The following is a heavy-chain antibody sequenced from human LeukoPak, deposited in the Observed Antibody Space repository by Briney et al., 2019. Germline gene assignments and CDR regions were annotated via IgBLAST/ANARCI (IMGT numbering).Heavy chain of an antibody. V-gene: IGHV4-31*11. CDR3: ARYYYGSGSYPYFDY. J-gene: IGHJ4*02. D-gene: IGHD3-10*01. CDR2: IFHSGIT. Sequence: SETLSLTCAVSGGSISTGVYYWSWIRQHPGKGLEWIGYIFHSGITYYNPSLKSRVTISVDTSKNQFSLKMSSVTAADTAVYYCARYYYGSGSYPYFDYWGQGTPVTVSS. CDR1: GGSISTGVYY.